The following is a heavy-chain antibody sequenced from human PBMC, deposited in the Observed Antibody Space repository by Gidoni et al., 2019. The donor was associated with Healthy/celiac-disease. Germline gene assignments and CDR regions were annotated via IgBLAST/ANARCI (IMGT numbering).Heavy chain of an antibody. CDR2: IYHSGST. CDR3: ARDRGEGGNSWYYFDY. V-gene: IGHV4-30-2*01. J-gene: IGHJ4*02. CDR1: GGSISSGGYS. Sequence: QLQLQESGSGLVKPSQTLSLTCAVPGGSISSGGYSWSWIRQPPGKGLEWIGYIYHSGSTYYNPSLKSRVTISVDRSKNQFSLKLSSVTAADTAVYYCARDRGEGGNSWYYFDYWGQGTLVTVSS. D-gene: IGHD2-21*02.